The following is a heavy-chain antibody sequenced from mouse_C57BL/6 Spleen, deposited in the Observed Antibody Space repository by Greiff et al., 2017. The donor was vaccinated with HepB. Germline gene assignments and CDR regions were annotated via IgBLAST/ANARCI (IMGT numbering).Heavy chain of an antibody. CDR2: ISYDGSN. D-gene: IGHD1-1*01. V-gene: IGHV3-6*01. CDR1: GYSITSGYY. J-gene: IGHJ4*01. Sequence: EVQRVESGPGLVKPSQSLSLTCSVTGYSITSGYYWNWIRQFPGNKLEWMGYISYDGSNNYNPSLKNRISITRDTSKNQFFLKLNSVTTEDTATYYCARDLTTVSYAMDYWGQGTSVTVSS. CDR3: ARDLTTVSYAMDY.